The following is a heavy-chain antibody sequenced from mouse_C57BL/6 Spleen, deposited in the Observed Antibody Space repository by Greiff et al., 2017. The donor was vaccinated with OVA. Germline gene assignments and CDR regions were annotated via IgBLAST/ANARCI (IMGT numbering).Heavy chain of an antibody. CDR1: GFSFNTYA. CDR2: IRSKSNNYAT. V-gene: IGHV10-1*01. D-gene: IGHD2-3*01. Sequence: EVQVVESGGGLVQPKGSLKLSCAASGFSFNTYAMNWVRQAPGKGLEWVARIRSKSNNYATYYADSVKDRFTISRDDSESMLYLQMNNLKTEDTAMYYCVSLYDGYFAYWGQGTLVTVSA. J-gene: IGHJ3*01. CDR3: VSLYDGYFAY.